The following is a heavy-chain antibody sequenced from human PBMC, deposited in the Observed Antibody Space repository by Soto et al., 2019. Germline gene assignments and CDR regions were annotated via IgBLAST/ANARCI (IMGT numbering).Heavy chain of an antibody. V-gene: IGHV4-4*02. CDR3: VGRYYGLAA. CDR2: IYHNGTI. J-gene: IGHJ6*02. Sequence: QVLLQESGPDLVKPSGTLSLTCAVSGGSVSSGHWWSWVRQSPEKGLEWIGEIYHNGTIQYSPSLKSAGSISAYKSTNLFSRKVKSVTGADTAIYFWVGRYYGLAAWGRGAWVTAS. CDR1: GGSVSSGHW.